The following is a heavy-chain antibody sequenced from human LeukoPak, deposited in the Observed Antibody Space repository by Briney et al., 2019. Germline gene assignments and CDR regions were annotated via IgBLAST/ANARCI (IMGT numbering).Heavy chain of an antibody. Sequence: GGSLRLSCAASGFTFSSYGMHWVRQAPGKGLEWVAVIWYDGSNKYCADSVKGRFTIFRDNSKNTLYLQMNSLRAEDTAVYYCAREATVVTYFDYWGQGTLVTVSS. J-gene: IGHJ4*02. CDR1: GFTFSSYG. D-gene: IGHD4-17*01. CDR2: IWYDGSNK. CDR3: AREATVVTYFDY. V-gene: IGHV3-33*01.